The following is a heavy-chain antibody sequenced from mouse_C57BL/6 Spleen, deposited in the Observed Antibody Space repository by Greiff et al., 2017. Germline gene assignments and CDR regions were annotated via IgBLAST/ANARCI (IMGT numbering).Heavy chain of an antibody. CDR3: ARHEDYDGYYYAMDY. V-gene: IGHV1-62-2*01. CDR2: FYPGSGSI. D-gene: IGHD2-3*01. CDR1: GYTFTEYT. Sequence: QVQLQQSGAELVKPGASLKLSCKASGYTFTEYTIHWVKQRSGQGLEWIGWFYPGSGSIKYNEKFKDKATLTADKSSSTVYMELSRLTADDSAVYFCARHEDYDGYYYAMDYWGQGTSVTVSS. J-gene: IGHJ4*01.